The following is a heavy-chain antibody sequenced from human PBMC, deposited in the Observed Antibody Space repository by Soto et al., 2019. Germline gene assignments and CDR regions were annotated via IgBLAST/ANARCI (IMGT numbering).Heavy chain of an antibody. J-gene: IGHJ3*02. V-gene: IGHV3-33*01. CDR3: ARGLGLDAFDI. D-gene: IGHD7-27*01. CDR2: IGYDGSNK. CDR1: GFSFSSYG. Sequence: QVQLVESGGGVVQPGRSLRLSCAASGFSFSSYGMHWVRQAPGKGREWVAVIGYDGSNKYYADSVKGRFTITRDNSKNRLYLQMHSLRAEDTAVYYCARGLGLDAFDIWGQGTKVTVSS.